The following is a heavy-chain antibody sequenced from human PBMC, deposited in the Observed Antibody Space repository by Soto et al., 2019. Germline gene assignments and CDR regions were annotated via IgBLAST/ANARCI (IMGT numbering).Heavy chain of an antibody. CDR2: IIPIFGTA. Sequence: VQLVESGGGLVKPGGSLRLSCAASGFTFSSYAISWVRQAPGQGLEWMGGIIPIFGTANYAQKFQGRVTITADESTSTAYMELSSLRSEDTAVYYCARDRGYCSGGSCYTGGYFDYWGQGTLVTVSS. D-gene: IGHD2-15*01. CDR1: GFTFSSYA. V-gene: IGHV1-69*01. CDR3: ARDRGYCSGGSCYTGGYFDY. J-gene: IGHJ4*02.